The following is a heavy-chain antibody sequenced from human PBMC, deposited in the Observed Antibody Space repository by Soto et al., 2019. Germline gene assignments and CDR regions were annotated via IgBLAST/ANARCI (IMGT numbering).Heavy chain of an antibody. CDR3: ARRLPVYYGMDV. D-gene: IGHD2-15*01. V-gene: IGHV5-10-1*01. Sequence: GETLKISCKGSGYSFNSYWITWVRQMPGKGLEWMGRIDPSDSYINYSPSFQGHVTLSVDKAISTAYLQWSSLKASDTAMYYCARRLPVYYGMDVWGQGTTVTVSS. J-gene: IGHJ6*02. CDR2: IDPSDSYI. CDR1: GYSFNSYW.